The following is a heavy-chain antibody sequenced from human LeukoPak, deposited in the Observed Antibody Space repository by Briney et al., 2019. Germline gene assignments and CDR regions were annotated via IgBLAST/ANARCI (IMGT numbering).Heavy chain of an antibody. CDR3: ASGGSGDYFDY. Sequence: ASVKASCKASGYTFTSYYMHWVRQAPRQGLEWMGIINPSGGSTSYARKFQGRVTITRDTSTSTVYMELSRLRSEDTAVYYCASGGSGDYFDYWGQGTLVTVSS. CDR2: INPSGGST. CDR1: GYTFTSYY. V-gene: IGHV1-46*03. J-gene: IGHJ4*02. D-gene: IGHD3-10*01.